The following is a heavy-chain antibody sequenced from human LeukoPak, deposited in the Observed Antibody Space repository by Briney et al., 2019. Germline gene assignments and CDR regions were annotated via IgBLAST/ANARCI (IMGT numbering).Heavy chain of an antibody. J-gene: IGHJ1*01. V-gene: IGHV4-31*03. D-gene: IGHD4-23*01. CDR2: IYYSGST. CDR3: ARGGYGGNDATEYFQH. Sequence: SGTLSLTCTVSGGSISSGGYYWSWIRQHPGKGLEWIGHIYYSGSTYYNPSLKSRVTISVDTSKNQFSLKLSSVTAADTAVYYCARGGYGGNDATEYFQHWGQGTLVTVSS. CDR1: GGSISSGGYY.